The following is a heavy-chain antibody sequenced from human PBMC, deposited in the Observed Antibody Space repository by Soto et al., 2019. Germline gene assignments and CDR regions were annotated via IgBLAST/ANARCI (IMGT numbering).Heavy chain of an antibody. CDR3: ATLGIAAAGAINNWFDS. J-gene: IGHJ5*01. CDR2: IYYSGST. V-gene: IGHV4-39*01. Sequence: PSETLSLTCTVSGGSISSSCYCWGWIRQPPGKGLEWIGSIYYSGSTYYNPSLKSRVTISVDASKNQFSLKLSSVPAADTAVYYCATLGIAAAGAINNWFDSWGQGTLVTVSS. D-gene: IGHD6-13*01. CDR1: GGSISSSCYC.